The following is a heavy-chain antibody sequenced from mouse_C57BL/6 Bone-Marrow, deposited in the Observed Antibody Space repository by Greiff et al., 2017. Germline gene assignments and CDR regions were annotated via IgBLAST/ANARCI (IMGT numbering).Heavy chain of an antibody. D-gene: IGHD1-1*01. V-gene: IGHV14-4*01. CDR1: GFNIKDDY. Sequence: EVQLQQSGAELVRPGASVKLSCTASGFNIKDDYMHWVKQRPEQGLEWIGWIDPENGDTAYASKFQGKATITADTSSITAYLQLSSLTSEDTAVYYCTSFITTVVAHWYFDVWGTGTTVTVSS. CDR2: IDPENGDT. J-gene: IGHJ1*03. CDR3: TSFITTVVAHWYFDV.